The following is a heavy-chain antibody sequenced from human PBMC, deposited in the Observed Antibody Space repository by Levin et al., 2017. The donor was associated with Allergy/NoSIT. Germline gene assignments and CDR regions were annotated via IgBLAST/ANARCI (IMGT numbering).Heavy chain of an antibody. D-gene: IGHD1-26*01. J-gene: IGHJ4*02. Sequence: LSLTCAASGFTFSSYWMHWVRQAPGKGLVWVSRINTDGSTTNYADSVKGRFTISRDNAKNTLYLRMNSLRAEDTAVYYCARALIVGATSGGDYWGQGTLVTVSS. CDR2: INTDGSTT. V-gene: IGHV3-74*01. CDR3: ARALIVGATSGGDY. CDR1: GFTFSSYW.